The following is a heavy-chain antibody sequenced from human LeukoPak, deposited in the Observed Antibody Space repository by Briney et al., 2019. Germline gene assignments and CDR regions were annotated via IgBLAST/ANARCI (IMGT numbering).Heavy chain of an antibody. CDR3: ARDILTGRGWFDP. V-gene: IGHV1-69*04. CDR2: IIPILGIA. J-gene: IGHJ5*02. CDR1: GGTLSSYT. D-gene: IGHD3-9*01. Sequence: SVKVSCKASGGTLSSYTISWVRQAPGQGLEWMGRIIPILGIANYAQKFQGRVTITADKSTSTAYMELSSLRSEDTAVYYCARDILTGRGWFDPWGQGTLVTVSS.